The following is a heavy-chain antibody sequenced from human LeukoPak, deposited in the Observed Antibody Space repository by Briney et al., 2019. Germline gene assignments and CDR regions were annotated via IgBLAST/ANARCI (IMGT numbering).Heavy chain of an antibody. CDR2: IRYDGSNK. V-gene: IGHV3-30*02. J-gene: IGHJ4*02. D-gene: IGHD5-12*01. CDR3: AKDIQTWPRFPDY. Sequence: GGSLRLSCAASGFTFSSYGMHWVRQAPGKGLEWVAFIRYDGSNKYYADSVKGRFTISRDNPKSTLYLQMNSLRAEDTAVYYCAKDIQTWPRFPDYWGQGTLVTVSS. CDR1: GFTFSSYG.